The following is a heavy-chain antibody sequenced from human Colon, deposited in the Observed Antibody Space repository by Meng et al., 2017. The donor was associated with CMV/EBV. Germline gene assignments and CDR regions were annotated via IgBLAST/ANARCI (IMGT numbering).Heavy chain of an antibody. CDR3: AKDLSKYASLPMDL. D-gene: IGHD2-2*01. J-gene: IGHJ5*02. CDR2: ISWTSGST. V-gene: IGHV3-9*01. CDR1: GFAFSESG. Sequence: SLKISCVASGFAFSESGMHWIRQSPGKGLEWVAGISWTSGSTGYADSVRGRFTISRDNAKNSLYLQMNSLRPEDTALYYCAKDLSKYASLPMDLWGQGTPVTVSS.